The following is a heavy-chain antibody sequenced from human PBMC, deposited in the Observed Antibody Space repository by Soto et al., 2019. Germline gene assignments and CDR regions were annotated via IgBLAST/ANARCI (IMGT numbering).Heavy chain of an antibody. V-gene: IGHV1-69*02. D-gene: IGHD2-2*01. CDR3: ARGTLGYQLPPNYYYYMDV. J-gene: IGHJ6*03. Sequence: ASVKVSCKASGGTFSSYTISWVRQAPGQGLEWMGRIIPILGIANYAQKFQGRVTITADKSTSTAYMELSSLRSEDTAVYYCARGTLGYQLPPNYYYYMDVWGKGTTVTVSS. CDR1: GGTFSSYT. CDR2: IIPILGIA.